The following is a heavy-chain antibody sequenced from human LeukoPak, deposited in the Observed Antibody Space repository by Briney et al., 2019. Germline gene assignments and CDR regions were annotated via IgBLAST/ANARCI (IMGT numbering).Heavy chain of an antibody. CDR1: GFTVSSNY. D-gene: IGHD2-21*02. CDR2: IGAGGSNT. J-gene: IGHJ1*01. V-gene: IGHV3-23*01. Sequence: GGSLRLPCAASGFTVSSNYMSWVRQAPGKGLEWVSRIGAGGSNTYHADSVKGRFTISRDNSKNTLYLQMNSLRAEDTAVYYCAKNRGDRDPEYSQNWGQGTLVTVSS. CDR3: AKNRGDRDPEYSQN.